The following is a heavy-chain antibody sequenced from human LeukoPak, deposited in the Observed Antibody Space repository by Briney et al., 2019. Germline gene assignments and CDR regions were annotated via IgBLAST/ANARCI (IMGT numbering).Heavy chain of an antibody. CDR3: ARDDSVDTIFGVVIEYFQH. Sequence: PGGSLRLSCAASGSTFSSYSMNWVRQAPGKGLEWVSYISSSSSTIYYADSVKGRFTISRDNAKNSLYLQMNSLRDEDTAVYYCARDDSVDTIFGVVIEYFQHWGQGTLVTVSS. CDR1: GSTFSSYS. V-gene: IGHV3-48*02. D-gene: IGHD3-3*01. CDR2: ISSSSSTI. J-gene: IGHJ1*01.